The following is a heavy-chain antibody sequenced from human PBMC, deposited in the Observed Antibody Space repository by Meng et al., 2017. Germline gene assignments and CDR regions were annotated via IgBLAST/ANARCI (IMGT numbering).Heavy chain of an antibody. V-gene: IGHV4-31*01. D-gene: IGHD5-18*01. CDR3: ARADRRVGSYGPNWFDP. J-gene: IGHJ5*02. CDR2: IYYSRST. Sequence: QVQLQESGPGLVKPSPTLSLTSTASRGSIRSGGYYWGWIRQHPGKGLEWIGYIYYSRSTYYNPSLKSLVTISVDTSKNQFSLKLSSVTAADTAVYYCARADRRVGSYGPNWFDPWGQGTLVTVSS. CDR1: RGSIRSGGYY.